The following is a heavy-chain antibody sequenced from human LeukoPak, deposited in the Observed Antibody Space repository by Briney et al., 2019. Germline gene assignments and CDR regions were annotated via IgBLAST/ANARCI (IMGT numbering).Heavy chain of an antibody. J-gene: IGHJ3*02. D-gene: IGHD3-22*01. Sequence: GGSLRLSCAASGFTFSNYAMDWVRQAPGKGLEWVAVISYDGSNKYYADSVKGRFTISRDNSKNTLYLQMNSLRAEDTAVFYCAKKWSGDYDSSDINDSFDIWGHGTMVTVSS. V-gene: IGHV3-30*04. CDR2: ISYDGSNK. CDR3: AKKWSGDYDSSDINDSFDI. CDR1: GFTFSNYA.